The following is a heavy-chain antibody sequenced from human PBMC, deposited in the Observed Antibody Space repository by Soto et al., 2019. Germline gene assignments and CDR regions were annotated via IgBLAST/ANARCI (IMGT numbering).Heavy chain of an antibody. CDR2: SYSTGGT. J-gene: IGHJ4*02. CDR1: GFTLGKYT. CDR3: ARDREPDGIWTFDS. V-gene: IGHV3-23*01. D-gene: IGHD3-9*01. Sequence: GGSLRLSCAASGFTLGKYTMGWVRQAPGKGLEWVAESYSTGGTEYADSVKGRFTISRDNSKNTLFLQMNSLGVEDTALYYCARDREPDGIWTFDSWGQGTLVTVPQ.